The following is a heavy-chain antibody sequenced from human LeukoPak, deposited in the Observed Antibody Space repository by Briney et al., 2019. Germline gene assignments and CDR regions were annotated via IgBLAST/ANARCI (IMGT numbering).Heavy chain of an antibody. CDR3: ARERMDDTGSKALQYFDC. V-gene: IGHV3-13*04. D-gene: IGHD2-8*02. CDR2: IDTAGGT. J-gene: IGHJ4*02. CDR1: GFTFSSYD. Sequence: GGSLRLSCAASGFTFSSYDMHWVRQPTGKGLEWVSAIDTAGGTYYPGSVKGRFTISSENAKNSLYLQMNSLRAGDTAVYYCARERMDDTGSKALQYFDCWGQGTLVTVSS.